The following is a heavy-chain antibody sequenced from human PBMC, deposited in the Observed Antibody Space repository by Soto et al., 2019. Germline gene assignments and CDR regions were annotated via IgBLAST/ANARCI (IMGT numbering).Heavy chain of an antibody. J-gene: IGHJ4*02. Sequence: QVQLVQSGAEVKKPGASVKVSCKASGYTFTSYYMHWVRQAPGQGLEWMGIINPSGCSTSYAQKFQGRVTMTRDTSTSTVYMELSSLRSEDTDVYYCARGFAVAGTGDYWGQGTLVTVSS. CDR3: ARGFAVAGTGDY. D-gene: IGHD6-19*01. CDR2: INPSGCST. CDR1: GYTFTSYY. V-gene: IGHV1-46*01.